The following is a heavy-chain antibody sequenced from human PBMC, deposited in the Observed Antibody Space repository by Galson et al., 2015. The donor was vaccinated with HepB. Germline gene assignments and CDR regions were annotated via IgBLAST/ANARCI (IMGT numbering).Heavy chain of an antibody. Sequence: SLRLSCAASGFTFSSYAMHWVRQAPGKGLEWVAVISYDGSNKYYADSVKGRFTISRDNSKNTLYLQMNSLGAEDTAVYYCARAGGYIDYYYYYGMDVWGQGTTVTVSS. CDR3: ARAGGYIDYYYYYGMDV. CDR2: ISYDGSNK. J-gene: IGHJ6*02. D-gene: IGHD3-22*01. V-gene: IGHV3-30-3*01. CDR1: GFTFSSYA.